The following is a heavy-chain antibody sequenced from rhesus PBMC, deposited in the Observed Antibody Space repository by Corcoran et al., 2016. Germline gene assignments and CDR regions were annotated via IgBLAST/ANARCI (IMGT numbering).Heavy chain of an antibody. CDR1: GGSISSNY. D-gene: IGHD3-16*01. CDR2: SYGSGVRT. J-gene: IGHJ4*01. Sequence: QVQLQESGPGLVKPSETLSLTCAVSGGSISSNYWTWLRQPPGKGLEWIGRSYGSGVRTDYNPSLKSRVTISTDTSKKQFSLKVSSVTAADTAVYYCARNSYSGSYYLDYWGQGVLVTVSS. V-gene: IGHV4-160*01. CDR3: ARNSYSGSYYLDY.